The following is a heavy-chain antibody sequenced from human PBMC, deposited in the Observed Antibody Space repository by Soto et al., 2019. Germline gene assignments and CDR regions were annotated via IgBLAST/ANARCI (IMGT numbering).Heavy chain of an antibody. J-gene: IGHJ6*02. CDR3: ATQTISYTWGV. V-gene: IGHV4-4*02. CDR1: GGPITTTTW. Sequence: QVQLQESGPGLVKPSETLSLTCAVSGGPITTTTWWAWVRLPPGKGLEWIGELHHDGTTNYNPSLESRITMSLDMSNNHFPLKLTSVTAADTAIYYCATQTISYTWGVWGRGTTVTVSS. CDR2: LHHDGTT. D-gene: IGHD3-16*01.